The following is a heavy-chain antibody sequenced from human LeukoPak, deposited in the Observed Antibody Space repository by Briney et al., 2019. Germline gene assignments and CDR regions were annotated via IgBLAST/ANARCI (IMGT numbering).Heavy chain of an antibody. CDR3: ARHRIRKRDYYFDY. D-gene: IGHD2/OR15-2a*01. Sequence: KPSETLSLTCTVSGGPISSYYWSWIRQPPGKGLEWIGYIYYSGSTNYNPSLKSRVTISVDTSKNQFSLKLSSVTAADTAVYYCARHRIRKRDYYFDYWGQGTLVTVSS. CDR2: IYYSGST. V-gene: IGHV4-59*08. J-gene: IGHJ4*02. CDR1: GGPISSYY.